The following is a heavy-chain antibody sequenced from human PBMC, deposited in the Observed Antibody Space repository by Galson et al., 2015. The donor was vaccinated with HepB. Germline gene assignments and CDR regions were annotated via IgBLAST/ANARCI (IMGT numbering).Heavy chain of an antibody. V-gene: IGHV1-69*06. CDR1: GGTFNVYA. J-gene: IGHJ6*02. CDR2: IIPMFGAA. CDR3: ATSAGHSTDPYHMNF. D-gene: IGHD5-18*01. Sequence: SVKVSCKASGGTFNVYAISWVRQAPGQGLEWMGGIIPMFGAATYAQKFQGRVTISADKSTTTAYLEFSSLRSEDTAVYYCATSAGHSTDPYHMNFWGEGTTVTV.